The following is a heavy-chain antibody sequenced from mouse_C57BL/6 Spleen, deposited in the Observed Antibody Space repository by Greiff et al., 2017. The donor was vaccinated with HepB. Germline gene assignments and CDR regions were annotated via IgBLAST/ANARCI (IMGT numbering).Heavy chain of an antibody. CDR1: GFSFNTYA. J-gene: IGHJ3*01. D-gene: IGHD1-1*01. CDR3: VRDYGSSPWFAY. V-gene: IGHV10-1*01. CDR2: IRSKSNNYAT. Sequence: EVHLVESGGGLVQPKGSLKLSCAASGFSFNTYAMNWVRQAPGKGLEWVARIRSKSNNYATYYADSVKDRFTISRDDSESMLYLQMNNLKTEDTARYYCVRDYGSSPWFAYWGQGTLVTVSA.